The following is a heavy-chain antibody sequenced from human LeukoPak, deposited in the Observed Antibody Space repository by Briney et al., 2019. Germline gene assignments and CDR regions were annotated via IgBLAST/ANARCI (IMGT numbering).Heavy chain of an antibody. J-gene: IGHJ4*02. Sequence: PSGTLSLTCAVSGGSISSSNWWSWVRQPPGKGLEWIGEIYHSGSTNYNPSHKSRVTISLDTSKNQFSLNLTSVTAADTAVYYCTRDRGADCSRNSCYEYWGQGALVTVSS. CDR3: TRDRGADCSRNSCYEY. V-gene: IGHV4-4*02. D-gene: IGHD5-12*01. CDR1: GGSISSSNW. CDR2: IYHSGST.